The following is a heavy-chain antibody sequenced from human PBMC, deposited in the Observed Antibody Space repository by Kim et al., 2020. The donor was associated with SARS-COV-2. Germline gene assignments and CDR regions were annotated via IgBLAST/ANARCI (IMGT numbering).Heavy chain of an antibody. Sequence: SETLSLICTVSGGSMTTFYWTWIRQSPGKGLEWIGYIYYTGSTKYSPSLQSRVTMSVDTSKNQFSLMLSSVTAADTAIYFCARSRGRSQPLYHWGQGSLV. CDR2: IYYTGST. CDR3: ARSRGRSQPLYH. J-gene: IGHJ4*02. CDR1: GGSMTTFY. D-gene: IGHD3-10*01. V-gene: IGHV4-59*01.